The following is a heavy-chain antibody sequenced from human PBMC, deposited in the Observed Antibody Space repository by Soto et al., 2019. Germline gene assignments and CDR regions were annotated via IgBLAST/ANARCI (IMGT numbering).Heavy chain of an antibody. D-gene: IGHD3-10*01. J-gene: IGHJ6*02. CDR1: GGSSSSYY. V-gene: IGHV4-59*12. CDR3: ARGSPKGFYVSGTYYDKYVLDV. Sequence: SETLSLTCAVSGGSSSSYYWSWIRQPPGKGLEWIGEIYYSGSTNYNPSLKSRVTISVDTSKKQFSLKLSSVTAADTAVYYCARGSPKGFYVSGTYYDKYVLDVWGQGTTVTVSS. CDR2: IYYSGST.